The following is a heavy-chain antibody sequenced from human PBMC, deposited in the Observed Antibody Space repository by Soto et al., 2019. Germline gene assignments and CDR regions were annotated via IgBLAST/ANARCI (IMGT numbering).Heavy chain of an antibody. CDR2: ISAYNGNT. CDR1: GYTFTSYG. V-gene: IGHV1-18*04. CDR3: ARDKGSYSSSWYRYYYYYGMDV. J-gene: IGHJ6*02. D-gene: IGHD6-13*01. Sequence: ASVKVSCKASGYTFTSYGISWVRQAPGQGXEWMGWISAYNGNTNYAQKLQGRVTMTTDTSTSTAYMELRSLRSDDTAVYYCARDKGSYSSSWYRYYYYYGMDVWGQGATVTVSS.